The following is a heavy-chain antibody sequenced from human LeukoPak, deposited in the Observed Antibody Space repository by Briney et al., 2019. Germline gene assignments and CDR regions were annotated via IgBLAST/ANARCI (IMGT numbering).Heavy chain of an antibody. CDR3: ASHFVTKQAD. CDR1: RFTFSSYA. J-gene: IGHJ4*02. CDR2: TRGSGGNT. Sequence: GGSLRLPCAASRFTFSSYAMSSRPQARGKGREWISTTRGSGGNTYYADTVKGRLTISRDNSKYMLYLQMNSLRAEDTAVYYCASHFVTKQADWGQGAVVSVS. V-gene: IGHV3-23*01. D-gene: IGHD2-8*01.